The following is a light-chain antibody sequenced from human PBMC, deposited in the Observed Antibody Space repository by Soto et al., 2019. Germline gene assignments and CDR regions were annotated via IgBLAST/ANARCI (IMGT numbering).Light chain of an antibody. V-gene: IGKV3-15*01. CDR3: QQYNNWPPFT. Sequence: EIVMTQSPATLSVSPGERATLSCRASQSIRSNLGCYQQKPGQAPSLLIYGASTRDTGVPARLSGSGSGTEFTLTISSLQSGDSAVYYCQQYNNWPPFTFGQATRLEIK. CDR2: GAS. J-gene: IGKJ5*01. CDR1: QSIRSN.